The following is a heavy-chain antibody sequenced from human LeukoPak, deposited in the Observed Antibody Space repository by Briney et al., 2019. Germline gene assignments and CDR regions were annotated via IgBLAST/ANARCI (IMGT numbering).Heavy chain of an antibody. Sequence: PGGSLRLSCAASGFTFSSYSMNWVRQAPGKGLEWVSYISSSGSTIYYADSVKGRFTISRDNAKNSLYLQMNSLRAEDTAVYYCAREDPYGSGSYYGMGNWFDPWGQGTLVTVSS. D-gene: IGHD3-10*01. CDR3: AREDPYGSGSYYGMGNWFDP. CDR1: GFTFSSYS. CDR2: ISSSGSTI. J-gene: IGHJ5*02. V-gene: IGHV3-48*04.